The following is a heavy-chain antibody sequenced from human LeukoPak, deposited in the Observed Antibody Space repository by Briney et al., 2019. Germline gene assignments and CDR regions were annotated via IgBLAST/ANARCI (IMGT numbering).Heavy chain of an antibody. CDR1: GGTFTNYA. CDR2: IIPVFGTT. J-gene: IGHJ4*02. D-gene: IGHD1-26*01. V-gene: IGHV1-69*13. CDR3: ARGVRDSGSYYVDY. Sequence: ASVKVSCKASGGTFTNYAFTWVRQAPGQGLEWMGGIIPVFGTTNYAQKFQGRVTITADESTTTAYMELRSLKSEDTAVYYCARGVRDSGSYYVDYWGQGTPVTVSS.